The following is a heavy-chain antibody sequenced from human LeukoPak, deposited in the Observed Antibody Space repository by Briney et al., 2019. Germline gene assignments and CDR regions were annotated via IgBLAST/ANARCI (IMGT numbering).Heavy chain of an antibody. CDR1: GYSISSGYY. CDR3: ARLSPEDAFDI. V-gene: IGHV4-38-2*01. Sequence: SETLSLTCAVSGYSISSGYYWGWIRQPPGKGLEWIGSIYHSGSTYYNPSLKSRVTISVDTSKNQFSLKLSSVTAADTAVYYCARLSPEDAFDIWGQGTMVTVSS. CDR2: IYHSGST. J-gene: IGHJ3*02. D-gene: IGHD1-14*01.